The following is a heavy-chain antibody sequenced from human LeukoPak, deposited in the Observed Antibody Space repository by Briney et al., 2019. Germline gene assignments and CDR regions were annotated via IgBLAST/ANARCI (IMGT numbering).Heavy chain of an antibody. Sequence: PSETLSLTCTVSAGSVSSSSSYWSWIRQPPGKGLEWIGYIYYSGSTNYNPSLKSRVTISLDTSNNQFSLNLTSVTAADTAVYYCARDGGYAGNNWFGAWGQGTLVTVSS. V-gene: IGHV4-61*01. CDR1: AGSVSSSSSY. J-gene: IGHJ5*02. CDR2: IYYSGST. D-gene: IGHD6-25*01. CDR3: ARDGGYAGNNWFGA.